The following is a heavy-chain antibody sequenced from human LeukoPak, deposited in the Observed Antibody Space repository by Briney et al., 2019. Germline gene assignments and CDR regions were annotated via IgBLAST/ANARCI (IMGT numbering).Heavy chain of an antibody. D-gene: IGHD3-22*01. J-gene: IGHJ3*02. V-gene: IGHV3-33*01. Sequence: GRSLRLFCAASGFTFSSYGMHWVRQAPGKGPEWLTIMWLDGSNKYYADSVKGRFTISRDNSKNTLYLQMNSLRAEDTAVYYCARVYDISAYYFHAFDIWGQGTMVTVSS. CDR2: MWLDGSNK. CDR1: GFTFSSYG. CDR3: ARVYDISAYYFHAFDI.